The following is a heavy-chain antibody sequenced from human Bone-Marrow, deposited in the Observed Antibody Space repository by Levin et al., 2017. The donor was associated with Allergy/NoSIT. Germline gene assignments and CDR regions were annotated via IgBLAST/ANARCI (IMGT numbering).Heavy chain of an antibody. D-gene: IGHD2-21*01. CDR3: ARRHFRYFDYWMRV. CDR1: GYTFTTYG. CDR2: VSAYSGNT. J-gene: IGHJ6*02. V-gene: IGHV1-18*01. Sequence: GESLKISCKASGYTFTTYGLTWVRQAPGQGLEWMGWVSAYSGNTNYALNLQDRVTMTTDTATHTAYMELTSLRSDDTAICYCARRHFRYFDYWMRVCGHRATVVVSS.